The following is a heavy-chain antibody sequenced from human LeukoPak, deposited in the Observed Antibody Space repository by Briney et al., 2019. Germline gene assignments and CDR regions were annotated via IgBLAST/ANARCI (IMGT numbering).Heavy chain of an antibody. CDR1: GGSISSYY. J-gene: IGHJ4*02. D-gene: IGHD3-10*01. CDR3: ARGYYYGSGSYYSP. CDR2: IYYSGST. V-gene: IGHV4-59*01. Sequence: KPSETLSLTCTVSGGSISSYYWSWIRQPPGKGLEWIGYIYYSGSTNYNPSLKSGVTISVDTSKNQFSLKLSSVTAADTAVYYCARGYYYGSGSYYSPWGQGTLVTVSS.